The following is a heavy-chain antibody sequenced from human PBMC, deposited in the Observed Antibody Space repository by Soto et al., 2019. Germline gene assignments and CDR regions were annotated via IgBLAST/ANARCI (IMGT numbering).Heavy chain of an antibody. D-gene: IGHD1-1*01. CDR3: ARDQEPENWFDP. CDR2: IIPIFGTA. CDR1: GGTFSSYA. V-gene: IGHV1-69*13. Sequence: GASVKVSCKASGGTFSSYAISWVRQAPGQGLEWMGGIIPIFGTANYAQKFQGRVTITADESTSTAYMELSSLRSEDTAVYYCARDQEPENWFDPWGQGTLVTVSS. J-gene: IGHJ5*02.